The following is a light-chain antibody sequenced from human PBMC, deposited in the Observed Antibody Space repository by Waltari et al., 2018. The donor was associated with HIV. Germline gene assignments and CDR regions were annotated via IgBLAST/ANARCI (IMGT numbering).Light chain of an antibody. V-gene: IGKV1-39*01. CDR3: QQSYSNSPWT. CDR2: GAT. CDR1: QNINSY. J-gene: IGKJ1*01. Sequence: DIQMTQSPSSLSAYVGDTVTITCRSSQNINSYLNWYQQSPGKAPRLLIYGATRLHSGAPSRFSGRGSVTDYTLTISSVQPEDFVTYYCQQSYSNSPWTFGQGTKVEIK.